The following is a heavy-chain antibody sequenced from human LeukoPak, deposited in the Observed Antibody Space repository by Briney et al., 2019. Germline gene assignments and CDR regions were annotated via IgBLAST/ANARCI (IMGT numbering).Heavy chain of an antibody. V-gene: IGHV3-66*01. CDR3: AREAHSSSWSIYYFDY. Sequence: PGGSLRLSCAASGFTVSGNYMSWVRQAPGKGLEGVSVIYISGSTHYADSVKGRFTISRDNYKNTLYLQMNSLRAEDTAVYYCAREAHSSSWSIYYFDYWGQGTPVTVSS. D-gene: IGHD6-13*01. J-gene: IGHJ4*02. CDR1: GFTVSGNY. CDR2: IYISGST.